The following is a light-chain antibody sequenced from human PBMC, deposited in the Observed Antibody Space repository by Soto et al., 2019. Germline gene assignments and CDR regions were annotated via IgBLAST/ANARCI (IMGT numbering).Light chain of an antibody. V-gene: IGLV4-69*01. Sequence: QTVVTQSPSASASLGASVKLTCTLSSGHSSYAIAWHQQQPEKGPRYLMKLNSDGSHSKGDGIPDRFSGSSSGAERYLTISSLQSEDEADYYCQTWGTGIRVFGGGTKLTVI. J-gene: IGLJ3*02. CDR1: SGHSSYA. CDR3: QTWGTGIRV. CDR2: LNSDGSH.